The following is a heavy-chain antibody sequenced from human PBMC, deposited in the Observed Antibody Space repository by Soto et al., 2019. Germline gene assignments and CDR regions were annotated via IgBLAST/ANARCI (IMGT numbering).Heavy chain of an antibody. CDR3: ARAGFSYGHLLF. CDR1: GGPIKTGDYY. J-gene: IGHJ4*02. D-gene: IGHD3-10*01. Sequence: TLSLTCNVSGGPIKTGDYYWNWIRQPPGKGLEWIGYVFYSGATNHSPSLKSRAAVSMDTSKNQFSLSLTSVTAADTAVYYCARAGFSYGHLLFWGQGIRVTVS. CDR2: VFYSGAT. V-gene: IGHV4-30-4*01.